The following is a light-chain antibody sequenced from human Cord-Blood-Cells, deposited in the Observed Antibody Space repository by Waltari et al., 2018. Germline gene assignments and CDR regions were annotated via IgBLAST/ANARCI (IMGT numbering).Light chain of an antibody. V-gene: IGLV3-1*01. Sequence: SYELTQPPSVSVSPGQTASITCSRDKLGDKYACWYQQKPGQSPVLVIYQDSKRPSGIPERFSGSNSGNTATLTISGTQAMDEADYYCQAWDSSTVLFGGGTKLPVL. J-gene: IGLJ2*01. CDR2: QDS. CDR3: QAWDSSTVL. CDR1: KLGDKY.